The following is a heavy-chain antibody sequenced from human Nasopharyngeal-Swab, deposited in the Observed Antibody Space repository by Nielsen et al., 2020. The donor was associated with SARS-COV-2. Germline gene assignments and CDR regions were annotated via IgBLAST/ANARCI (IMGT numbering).Heavy chain of an antibody. V-gene: IGHV3-21*01. CDR3: ARVIPGGFLDYYYYYGMDV. J-gene: IGHJ6*02. CDR1: GFTFSSYS. CDR2: ISSSSSYI. D-gene: IGHD3-3*01. Sequence: GESLKISCAASGFTFSSYSMNWVRQAPGKGLEWVSSISSSSSYIYYADSVKGRFTISRDNAKNSLYLQMNSLRAEDTAVYYCARVIPGGFLDYYYYYGMDVWGQGTTVTVSS.